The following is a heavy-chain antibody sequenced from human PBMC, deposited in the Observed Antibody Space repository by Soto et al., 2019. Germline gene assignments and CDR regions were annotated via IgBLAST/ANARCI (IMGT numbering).Heavy chain of an antibody. V-gene: IGHV3-30-3*01. Sequence: GGSLRLSCAASGFTFSSYAMHWVRQAPRKGLEWVAVISYDGSNKYYADSVKGRFTISRDNSKNTLYLQMNSLRAEDTAVYYCARVSADTAMVPYGMDVWGQGTTVTVSS. D-gene: IGHD5-18*01. CDR3: ARVSADTAMVPYGMDV. CDR1: GFTFSSYA. J-gene: IGHJ6*02. CDR2: ISYDGSNK.